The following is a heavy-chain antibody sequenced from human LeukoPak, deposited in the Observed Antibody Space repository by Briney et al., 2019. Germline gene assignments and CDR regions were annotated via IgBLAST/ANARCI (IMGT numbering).Heavy chain of an antibody. Sequence: ASVKVSCKASGYTFTSYAMHWVRQAPGQRLEWMGWINAGNGNTKYSQKFQGRVTITRGTSASTAYMELSSLRSEDTAVYYCARDMGIAAAGPPSYGMDVWGQGTTVTVSS. CDR3: ARDMGIAAAGPPSYGMDV. CDR2: INAGNGNT. D-gene: IGHD6-13*01. J-gene: IGHJ6*02. CDR1: GYTFTSYA. V-gene: IGHV1-3*01.